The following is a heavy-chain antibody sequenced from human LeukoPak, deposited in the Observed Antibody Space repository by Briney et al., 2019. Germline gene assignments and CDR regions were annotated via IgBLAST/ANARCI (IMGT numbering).Heavy chain of an antibody. J-gene: IGHJ4*02. CDR2: IIPILGIA. CDR1: GGTFSSYA. V-gene: IGHV1-69*04. CDR3: ATAPYYYDSSGPPPFDY. D-gene: IGHD3-22*01. Sequence: AWVKVSCKASGGTFSSYAISWVRQAPGQGLEWMGRIIPILGIANYAQKFQGRVTITADKSTSTAYMELSSLRSEDTAVYYCATAPYYYDSSGPPPFDYWGQGTLVTVSS.